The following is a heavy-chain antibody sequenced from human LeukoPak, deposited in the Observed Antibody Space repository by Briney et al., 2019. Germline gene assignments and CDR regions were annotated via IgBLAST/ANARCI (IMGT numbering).Heavy chain of an antibody. J-gene: IGHJ4*02. CDR2: INHSGST. D-gene: IGHD2-15*01. CDR3: ASSSSGGSCYEG. CDR1: GGAFSGYY. V-gene: IGHV4-34*01. Sequence: SETLSLTCAVYGGAFSGYYWSWIRQPPGKGLEWIGAINHSGSTNYNPSLKSRVTISVDTSKNQFSLKLSSVTAADTAVYYCASSSSGGSCYEGWGQGTLVTVSS.